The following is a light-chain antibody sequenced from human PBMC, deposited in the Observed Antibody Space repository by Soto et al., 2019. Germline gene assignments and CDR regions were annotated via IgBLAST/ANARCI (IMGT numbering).Light chain of an antibody. CDR2: EVR. CDR1: NRDVGSYNL. J-gene: IGLJ3*02. Sequence: QSALTQPASVSVSPGQSITIACTGTNRDVGSYNLVSWYQQRPGEAPKLIISEVRHRPSGISYRFTGSKSGNTASLTISGLQAEDEADYYCSSYTTTSTLVVGGGSKLTVL. CDR3: SSYTTTSTLV. V-gene: IGLV2-14*01.